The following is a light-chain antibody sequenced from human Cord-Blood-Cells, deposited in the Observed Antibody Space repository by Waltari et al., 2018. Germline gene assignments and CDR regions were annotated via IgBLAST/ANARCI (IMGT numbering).Light chain of an antibody. CDR2: KDS. J-gene: IGLJ1*01. CDR1: ALPKQY. CDR3: QSADSSGTYV. Sequence: SYELTQPPTVSVSPGQTARITCSGAALPKQYAYWYQQKPGQAPVLVIYKDSERPSGIPERFSGSSSGTTVTVTISGVQAEDEADYYCQSADSSGTYVFGTGTKVTVL. V-gene: IGLV3-25*03.